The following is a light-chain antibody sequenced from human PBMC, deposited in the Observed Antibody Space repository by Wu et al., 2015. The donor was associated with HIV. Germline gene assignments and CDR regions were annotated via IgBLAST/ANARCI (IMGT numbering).Light chain of an antibody. CDR1: QSVSSN. J-gene: IGKJ1*01. CDR2: GAS. Sequence: EIVMTQSPATLSVSPGESATLSCRASQSVSSNLAWYQQKPGQAPRLLIYGASHRATGIPPRFSGGGSGTDFTLTISRLEPEDFAMYHCQQYGTSPWTFGQGTKVEIE. V-gene: IGKV3-15*01. CDR3: QQYGTSPWT.